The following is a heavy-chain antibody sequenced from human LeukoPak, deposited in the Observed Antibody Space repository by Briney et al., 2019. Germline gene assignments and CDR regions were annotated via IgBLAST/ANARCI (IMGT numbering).Heavy chain of an antibody. CDR3: ARDFWSGAFDI. CDR2: IYSGGST. J-gene: IGHJ3*02. Sequence: GGSLRLSCAASGFTVSSNYMSWVRQAPGKGLEWVSVIYSGGSTYYADSVKGRFTISRDNFKNTLYLQMNSLRAEDTAVYYCARDFWSGAFDIWGQGTMVTVSS. D-gene: IGHD3/OR15-3a*01. CDR1: GFTVSSNY. V-gene: IGHV3-66*02.